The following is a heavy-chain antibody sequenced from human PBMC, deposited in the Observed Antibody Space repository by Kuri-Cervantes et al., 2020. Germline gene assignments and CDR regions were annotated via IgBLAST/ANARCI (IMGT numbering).Heavy chain of an antibody. CDR2: IYHSGST. Sequence: SETLSLTCNVSGGPISSDYWGWIRQPPGKGLEWIGSIYHSGSTYYNPSPKSRVTISVDTSKNQFSLKLSSVTAADTAVYYCARLSGWYIGSWFDPWGQGTLVTVSS. J-gene: IGHJ5*02. V-gene: IGHV4-38-2*02. D-gene: IGHD6-19*01. CDR3: ARLSGWYIGSWFDP. CDR1: GGPISSDY.